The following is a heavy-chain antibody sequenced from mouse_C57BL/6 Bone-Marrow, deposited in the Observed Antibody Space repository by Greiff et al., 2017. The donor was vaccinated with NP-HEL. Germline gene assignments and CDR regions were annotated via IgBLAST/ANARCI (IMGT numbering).Heavy chain of an antibody. CDR1: GFTFTDYY. CDR2: IRNKANGYTT. V-gene: IGHV7-3*01. Sequence: DVKLVESGGGLVQPGGSLSLSCAASGFTFTDYYMSWVRQPPGKALEWLGFIRNKANGYTTEYSASVKGRFTISRVNSQSILYLQMNALRAEDSATYYCARYKGGGYFDYWGQGTTLTVSS. CDR3: ARYKGGGYFDY. J-gene: IGHJ2*01.